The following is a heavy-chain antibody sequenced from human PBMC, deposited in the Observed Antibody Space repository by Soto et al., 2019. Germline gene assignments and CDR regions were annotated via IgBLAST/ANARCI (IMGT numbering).Heavy chain of an antibody. CDR2: IYPGDSDT. CDR3: ARQHCSSTSCYDDYYYGMDV. Sequence: GESLKISCKGSGYSFTSYWIGWVRQMPGKGLEWMGIIYPGDSDTRYSPSFQGQVTISADKSISTAYLQWSSLRASDTAMYYCARQHCSSTSCYDDYYYGMDVWGQGTTVTVSS. D-gene: IGHD2-2*01. CDR1: GYSFTSYW. V-gene: IGHV5-51*01. J-gene: IGHJ6*02.